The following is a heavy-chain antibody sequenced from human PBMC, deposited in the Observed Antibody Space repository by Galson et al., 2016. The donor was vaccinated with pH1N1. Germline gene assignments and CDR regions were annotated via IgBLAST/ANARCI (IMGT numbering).Heavy chain of an antibody. CDR1: GDIFINYP. CDR2: IMPIFDKP. CDR3: ARGGGTYYQTYWYVNL. J-gene: IGHJ2*01. Sequence: SVKVSCKASGDIFINYPISWVRQAPGQGLEWMGGIMPIFDKPTYAQKFQGRVTITTDKSTSTTYMVLSSLRSEDTAVYYCARGGGTYYQTYWYVNLWGRGTLVTLSS. D-gene: IGHD3-22*01. V-gene: IGHV1-69*05.